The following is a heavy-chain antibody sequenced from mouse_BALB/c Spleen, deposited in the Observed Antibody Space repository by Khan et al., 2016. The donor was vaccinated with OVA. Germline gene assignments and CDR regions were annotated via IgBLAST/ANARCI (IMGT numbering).Heavy chain of an antibody. V-gene: IGHV1-53*01. CDR2: INPSNGDT. D-gene: IGHD2-2*01. CDR1: GYTFTSYY. J-gene: IGHJ3*01. CDR3: TRGGYGGFAS. Sequence: QVQLQQPGAELVKPGASVKLSCKASGYTFTSYYMYWVKQRPGQGLEWIGDINPSNGDTYFTEKFKNKATLTVDKSSSTTYMQLSSLTSEDSAVYYCTRGGYGGFASWGQGTLVTVSA.